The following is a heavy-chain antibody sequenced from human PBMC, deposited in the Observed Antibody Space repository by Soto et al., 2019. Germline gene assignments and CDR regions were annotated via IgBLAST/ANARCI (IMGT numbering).Heavy chain of an antibody. D-gene: IGHD6-13*01. J-gene: IGHJ4*02. Sequence: VKVSCKASGYTFTDCYIHWVRQAPGQGLEWMGWINPKSGGTNTAQRFKGRVNMTRDMSISTVYMEMNRLKSDDTAVYYCVRDGLVSSARYYFDYWGQGTLVTVSS. CDR1: GYTFTDCY. CDR2: INPKSGGT. CDR3: VRDGLVSSARYYFDY. V-gene: IGHV1-2*02.